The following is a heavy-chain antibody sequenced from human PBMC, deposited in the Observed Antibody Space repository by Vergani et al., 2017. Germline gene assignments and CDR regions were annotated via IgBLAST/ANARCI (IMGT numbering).Heavy chain of an antibody. CDR1: GGSISSYY. D-gene: IGHD2-2*01. V-gene: IGHV4-59*01. Sequence: QVQLQESGPGLVKPSETLSLTCTVAGGSISSYYWSWIRQPPGKGLEWIGYIYYSGSTNYNPSLKSRVPISVDTSKTQFSLKLSSVTAADTAVYYCAREVVPAATWGYFYYYMDVWSKGTTVTVSS. CDR2: IYYSGST. CDR3: AREVVPAATWGYFYYYMDV. J-gene: IGHJ6*03.